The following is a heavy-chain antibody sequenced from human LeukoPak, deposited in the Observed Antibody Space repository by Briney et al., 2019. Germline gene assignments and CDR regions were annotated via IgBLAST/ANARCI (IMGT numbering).Heavy chain of an antibody. V-gene: IGHV3-7*01. CDR1: GFSFSSFW. Sequence: GGSLRLSCAASGFSFSSFWMTWVRQVRQAPGKGLEWVANIRQDGSVKYYVDSVKGRFTISRDNAKNSLYLQMNSLRAEDTAVYYCARVADGGRYDYWGQGTLVTVSS. D-gene: IGHD1-26*01. CDR2: IRQDGSVK. CDR3: ARVADGGRYDY. J-gene: IGHJ4*02.